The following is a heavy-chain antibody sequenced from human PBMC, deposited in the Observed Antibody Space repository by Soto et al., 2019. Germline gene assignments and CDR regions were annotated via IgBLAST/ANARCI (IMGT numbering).Heavy chain of an antibody. Sequence: SETLSLTCTVSGGSISSYYWSWIRQPPGKGLEWIGYVYHTGRTSYNPSLKSRVSISMDTSKNQFSLNLDSVTAADTAVYFCARDFAYFDSWGQGTLVTVSS. D-gene: IGHD3-3*01. CDR2: VYHTGRT. CDR3: ARDFAYFDS. J-gene: IGHJ4*02. CDR1: GGSISSYY. V-gene: IGHV4-59*01.